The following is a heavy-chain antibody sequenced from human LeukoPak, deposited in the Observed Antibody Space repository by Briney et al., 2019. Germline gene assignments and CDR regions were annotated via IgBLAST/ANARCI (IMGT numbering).Heavy chain of an antibody. D-gene: IGHD3-10*01. CDR2: ISSSSSYI. CDR1: GFTFSSYS. CDR3: ARERGDYYGSGYFDY. J-gene: IGHJ4*02. V-gene: IGHV3-21*01. Sequence: GGSLRLSCAASGFTFSSYSMNWVRQAPGKGLEWVSSISSSSSYIYYADSVKGRFTISRDNAKNSLYLQMNSLRAEDTAVYYCARERGDYYGSGYFDYWGQGTLVTVSS.